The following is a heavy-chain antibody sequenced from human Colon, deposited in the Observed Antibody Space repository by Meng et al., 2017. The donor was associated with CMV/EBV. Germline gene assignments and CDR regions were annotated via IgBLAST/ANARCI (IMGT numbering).Heavy chain of an antibody. CDR1: GFTFSSYA. Sequence: GGSLRLSCAASGFTFSSYAMHWVRQAPGKGLEWVAVISYDGSNKYYADSVKGRFTISRDNSKNTLYLQMNSLRAEDTAVYYCARDAAPHCSSTSCYSRNFNYWGQGTLVTVSS. J-gene: IGHJ4*02. CDR2: ISYDGSNK. CDR3: ARDAAPHCSSTSCYSRNFNY. D-gene: IGHD2-2*02. V-gene: IGHV3-30*04.